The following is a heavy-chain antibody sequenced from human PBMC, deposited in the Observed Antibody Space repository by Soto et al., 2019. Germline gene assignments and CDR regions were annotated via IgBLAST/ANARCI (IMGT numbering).Heavy chain of an antibody. Sequence: PSETLSVTCTVSGGSISSYYWSWIRLPPGKGLEWIGYIYYSGSTNYNPSLKSRVTISVDTSKNQFSLKLSSVTAADTAVYYCARCHGITGTTQGNWFDPWGQGTLVTVSS. D-gene: IGHD1-7*01. CDR1: GGSISSYY. CDR2: IYYSGST. J-gene: IGHJ5*02. CDR3: ARCHGITGTTQGNWFDP. V-gene: IGHV4-59*01.